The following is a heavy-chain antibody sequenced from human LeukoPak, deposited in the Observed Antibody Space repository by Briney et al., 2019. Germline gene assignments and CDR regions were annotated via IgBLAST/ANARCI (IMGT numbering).Heavy chain of an antibody. J-gene: IGHJ4*02. CDR1: GFTFSSYG. V-gene: IGHV3-30*02. D-gene: IGHD3-3*01. CDR2: IRYDGSNK. CDR3: AKDRTSIFGVVIPFDY. Sequence: AGGSLRLSCAASGFTFSSYGMHWVRQAPGKGLEWVAFIRYDGSNKYYADSVKGRFTISRDNSKNTLYLQMNSLRAEDTAVYYCAKDRTSIFGVVIPFDYWGREPWSPSPQ.